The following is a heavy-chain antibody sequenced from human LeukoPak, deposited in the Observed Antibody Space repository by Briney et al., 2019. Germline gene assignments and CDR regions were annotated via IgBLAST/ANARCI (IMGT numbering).Heavy chain of an antibody. CDR2: IYHSGST. V-gene: IGHV4-39*07. J-gene: IGHJ5*02. CDR3: ARDLVVPAAIHWFDP. Sequence: PSQTLSLTCTVSGGSISSGSYYWGWIRQPPGKGLEWIGSIYHSGSTYYNPSLKSRVTISVDTSKNQFSLKLSSVTAADTAVYYCARDLVVPAAIHWFDPWGQGTLVTVSS. CDR1: GGSISSGSYY. D-gene: IGHD2-2*01.